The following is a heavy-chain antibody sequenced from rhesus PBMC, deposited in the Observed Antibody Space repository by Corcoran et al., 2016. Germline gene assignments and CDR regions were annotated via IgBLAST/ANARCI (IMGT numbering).Heavy chain of an antibody. Sequence: QFQLQDSGPGLVKPSETLSLTCAVSGGTVSRSYWSWTCQARGEGLEWIGYIFGGDGSINYIPSLKSRVTLSVDTSTNHLSLNLSSVTAADTAIYYCASRGRHGDSSLDVWGRGPLVTVSS. CDR3: ASRGRHGDSSLDV. V-gene: IGHV4-169*02. CDR1: GGTVSRSY. CDR2: IFGGDGSI. J-gene: IGHJ5-2*02.